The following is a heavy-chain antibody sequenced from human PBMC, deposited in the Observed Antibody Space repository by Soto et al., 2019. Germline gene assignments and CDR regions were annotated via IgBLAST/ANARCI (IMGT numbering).Heavy chain of an antibody. CDR2: IYQSGST. V-gene: IGHV4-30-2*01. J-gene: IGHJ5*02. CDR1: GGSISSGGYS. CDR3: ARDQREGNWFDP. Sequence: SETLSLTCAVSGGSISSGGYSWNWIRQPPGKGLEWIGYIYQSGSTHYNPSLKGRVTISVDRSKNQFSLRLSSVTAADTAVYYCARDQREGNWFDPWGHGTLVTVSS.